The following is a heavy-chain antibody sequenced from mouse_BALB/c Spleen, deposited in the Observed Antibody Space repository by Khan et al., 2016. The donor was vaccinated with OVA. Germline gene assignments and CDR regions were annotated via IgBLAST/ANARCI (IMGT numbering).Heavy chain of an antibody. Sequence: VQLQQSGTELARPGASVKMSCKASGYTFTSYTMHWVKQRPGQGLEWIGYINPSSGYTNYNQKFKDKATLTADKSSITAYMPLSSLTSEDSASYYCAREGAYYRSDGWFAYWGQGTLVTVSA. CDR3: AREGAYYRSDGWFAY. D-gene: IGHD2-14*01. CDR1: GYTFTSYT. CDR2: INPSSGYT. J-gene: IGHJ3*01. V-gene: IGHV1-4*01.